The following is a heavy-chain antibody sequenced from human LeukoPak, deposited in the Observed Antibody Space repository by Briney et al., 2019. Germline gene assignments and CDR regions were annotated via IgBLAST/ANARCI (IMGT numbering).Heavy chain of an antibody. Sequence: AGGSLRLSCAASGFTFSSYGMHWVRQAPGKGLGWVAVILSDGSKEFYTDSVKGRFIISRDNSKNTLYLQMNSLRAEDTAVYYCARAPGGGVVPAAIGRNWFDPWGQGTLVTVSS. CDR2: ILSDGSKE. D-gene: IGHD2-2*01. CDR1: GFTFSSYG. J-gene: IGHJ5*02. CDR3: ARAPGGGVVPAAIGRNWFDP. V-gene: IGHV3-33*01.